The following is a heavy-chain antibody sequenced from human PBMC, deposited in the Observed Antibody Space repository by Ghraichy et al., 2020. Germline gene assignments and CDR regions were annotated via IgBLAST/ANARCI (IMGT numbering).Heavy chain of an antibody. CDR3: AKDGSGSGAFDY. J-gene: IGHJ4*02. D-gene: IGHD1-26*01. Sequence: GGSLKLSCAASGFTFSSYAMSWVRQAPGKGLEWVSAISGSGGSTYYADSVKGRFTISRDNSKNTLYLQMNSLRAEDTAVYYCAKDGSGSGAFDYWGQGTHVTFSS. CDR2: ISGSGGST. V-gene: IGHV3-23*01. CDR1: GFTFSSYA.